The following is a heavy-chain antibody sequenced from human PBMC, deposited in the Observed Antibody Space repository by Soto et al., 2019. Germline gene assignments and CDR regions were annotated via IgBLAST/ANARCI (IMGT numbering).Heavy chain of an antibody. CDR1: GFTFGNYA. J-gene: IGHJ4*02. D-gene: IGHD2-15*01. CDR2: LNGRGDST. Sequence: EVQLLESGGGLVQPGGSLRLSCAASGFTFGNYAMSWVRQAPGKGLEWISFLNGRGDSTYYADSVKGRFTISRDNPKSTLSLQMNSLRAEDTAVYFCAKELGSSYYFDKWGQGTLVTVTS. CDR3: AKELGSSYYFDK. V-gene: IGHV3-23*01.